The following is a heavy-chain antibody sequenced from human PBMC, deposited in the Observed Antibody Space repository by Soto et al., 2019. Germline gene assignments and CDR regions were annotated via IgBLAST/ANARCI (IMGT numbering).Heavy chain of an antibody. CDR2: IWYDGSNT. J-gene: IGHJ3*02. V-gene: IGHV3-33*01. CDR3: ARDIGDHTSRWTDAFDI. D-gene: IGHD6-13*01. Sequence: GGSLRLSCAASGFSFSKYAMDWVRQTPGKGLEWVAVIWYDGSNTYFADSVKGRFTISKDNSKNTLFLQMNSLRAEDTAVYYCARDIGDHTSRWTDAFDICCQGTMVTVSS. CDR1: GFSFSKYA.